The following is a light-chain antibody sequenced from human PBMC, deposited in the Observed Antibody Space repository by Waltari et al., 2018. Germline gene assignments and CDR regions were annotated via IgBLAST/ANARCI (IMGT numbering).Light chain of an antibody. CDR3: QQYDSSPLLS. Sequence: EIVMTQSPGPLSLSPGETATLSCSASQSVSITYLSCYQQRPGQAPSHLIYAAASSVTGIPDRFSSSGSATDFTLTISRLEPEDSAVYYCQQYDSSPLLSFGGGTKVEIK. J-gene: IGKJ4*01. V-gene: IGKV3-20*01. CDR1: QSVSITY. CDR2: AAA.